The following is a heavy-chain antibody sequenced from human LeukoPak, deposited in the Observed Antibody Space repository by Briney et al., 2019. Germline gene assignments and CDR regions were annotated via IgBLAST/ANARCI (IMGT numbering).Heavy chain of an antibody. V-gene: IGHV3-30*18. CDR2: ISYDGTNK. D-gene: IGHD3-3*01. CDR3: AKDLNYDFWSGLGN. CDR1: GFTFSSYG. J-gene: IGHJ4*02. Sequence: GRSLRLSCAVSGFTFSSYGMHWVRQAPGKGLEWMAVISYDGTNKYYADSVKGRFTISRDNSKNTLYLQMNSLRAEDTAVYYCAKDLNYDFWSGLGNWGQGTLVIVSS.